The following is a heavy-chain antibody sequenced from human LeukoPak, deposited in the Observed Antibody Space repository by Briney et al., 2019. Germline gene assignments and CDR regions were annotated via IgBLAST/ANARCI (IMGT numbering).Heavy chain of an antibody. CDR3: ARVRPQRAGFDP. Sequence: GSSVKVSCKASGGTFSSYAISWVRQAPGQGLEWMGVIIPIFGTANYGQKFQGRVTITTDESTSTAYMELSSLRSEDTAVYYCARVRPQRAGFDPWGQGTLVTVSS. CDR1: GGTFSSYA. CDR2: IIPIFGTA. D-gene: IGHD6-25*01. V-gene: IGHV1-69*05. J-gene: IGHJ5*02.